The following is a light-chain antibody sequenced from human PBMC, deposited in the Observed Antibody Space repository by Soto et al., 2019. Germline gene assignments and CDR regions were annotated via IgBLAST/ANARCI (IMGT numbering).Light chain of an antibody. J-gene: IGKJ1*01. Sequence: ETVLTQSPATLSLSPGERATLSCRASQSVSSSLAWYQQKPGQAPRLLIYDASNRATGIPARFSGSGSGTDFTLAISSLEPEDFAVYYCQQRSDWPWTFGQGTKVEVK. V-gene: IGKV3-11*01. CDR3: QQRSDWPWT. CDR1: QSVSSS. CDR2: DAS.